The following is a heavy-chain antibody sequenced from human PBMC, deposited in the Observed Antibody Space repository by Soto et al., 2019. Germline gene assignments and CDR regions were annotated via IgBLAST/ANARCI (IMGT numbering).Heavy chain of an antibody. CDR3: ARGVRGYSAYDPPHX. D-gene: IGHD5-12*01. CDR1: GGSIISVGYY. J-gene: IGHJ4*02. V-gene: IGHV4-31*03. Sequence: SETLSLTFTVSGGSIISVGYYWSWIRQHPGKGLEWIGYIYYNGSPYYNPSLKSRVTISLDTSKNQFSMNLRSETAADTAVYYCARGVRGYSAYDPPHXWGQGTLVTVSX. CDR2: IYYNGSP.